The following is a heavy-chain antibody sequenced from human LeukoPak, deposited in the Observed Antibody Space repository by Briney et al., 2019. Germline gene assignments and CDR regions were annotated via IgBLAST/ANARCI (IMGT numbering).Heavy chain of an antibody. CDR2: SSGSGGST. V-gene: IGHV3-23*01. CDR3: AKDLAYCGGDCYPYLFDY. D-gene: IGHD2-21*02. Sequence: GGSLRLSCAASGFTFSSYAMHWLRQAPGKGLDWVSASSGSGGSTYYADSVKGRFTISRDNSKNTLYLQMNSLRAEDTAEYYCAKDLAYCGGDCYPYLFDYWGQGTLVTVSS. J-gene: IGHJ4*02. CDR1: GFTFSSYA.